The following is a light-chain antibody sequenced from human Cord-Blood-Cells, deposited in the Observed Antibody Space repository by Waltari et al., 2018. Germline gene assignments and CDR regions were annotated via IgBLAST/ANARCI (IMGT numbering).Light chain of an antibody. Sequence: SYVLTQPPSVSVAPGKTARITCGGNNIGGKSVHWDQQKPGQAPVLVSYYDSDRPSGIPERCSGSNSGNTASLTISRVEAGDEADYYCQMWDSSSDHYVFGTGTKVTVL. CDR2: YDS. J-gene: IGLJ1*01. CDR3: QMWDSSSDHYV. CDR1: NIGGKS. V-gene: IGLV3-21*04.